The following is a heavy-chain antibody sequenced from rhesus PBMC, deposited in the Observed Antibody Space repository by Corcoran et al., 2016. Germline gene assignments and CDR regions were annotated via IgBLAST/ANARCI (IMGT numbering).Heavy chain of an antibody. CDR2: IDWDDDK. Sequence: QVTLKESGPTLVKPTKTLTLTCTFSGFSLSTSGMRVSWIRQPPGQALEWLARIDWDDDKHYSTDLKRRLIISKDTSKNQVVLTRTNMEAVDTATYYCARTPGYWGQGVLVTVSS. J-gene: IGHJ4*01. CDR1: GFSLSTSGMR. CDR3: ARTPGY. V-gene: IGHV2S2*01.